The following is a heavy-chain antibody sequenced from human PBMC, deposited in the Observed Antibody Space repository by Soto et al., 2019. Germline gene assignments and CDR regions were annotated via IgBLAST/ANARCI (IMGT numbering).Heavy chain of an antibody. CDR1: GYTFTSYA. J-gene: IGHJ5*02. V-gene: IGHV1-3*01. CDR2: INAGNGNT. D-gene: IGHD6-19*01. Sequence: GASVKVSCKASGYTFTSYAMHWVRQAPGQRLEWMGWINAGNGNTKYSQKFQGRVTITRDTSASTAYMELSSLRSEDTAVYYCARNWQWLCINWFDPWGQGTLVTVSS. CDR3: ARNWQWLCINWFDP.